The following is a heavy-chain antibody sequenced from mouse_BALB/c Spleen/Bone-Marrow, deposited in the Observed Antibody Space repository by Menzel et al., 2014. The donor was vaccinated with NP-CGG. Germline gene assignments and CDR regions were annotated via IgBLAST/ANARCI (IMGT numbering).Heavy chain of an antibody. J-gene: IGHJ3*01. D-gene: IGHD2-1*01. V-gene: IGHV7-3*02. CDR3: ARDYGNYVRFAY. Sequence: EVQLVESGGGLVQPGGSLRLSRATSGFTFTDYYMSWVRQPPGRALEWLGFIRNKANGYTTEYSASVKGRFTISRDNSQSILYLQMNTLRAEDSATYYCARDYGNYVRFAYWGQGTLVTVSA. CDR1: GFTFTDYY. CDR2: IRNKANGYTT.